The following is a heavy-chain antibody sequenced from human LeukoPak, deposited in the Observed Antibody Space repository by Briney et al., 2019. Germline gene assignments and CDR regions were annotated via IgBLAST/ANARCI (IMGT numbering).Heavy chain of an antibody. CDR1: GFTFSSYS. V-gene: IGHV3-21*04. CDR3: AKSNLWDGDLYDAYDV. CDR2: ISSSSSYI. Sequence: KPGGSLRLSCAASGFTFSSYSMNWVRQAPGKGLEWVSSISSSSSYIYYADSVKGRFTISRDNSRNTLYLQMNSLRAEDTAVYYCAKSNLWDGDLYDAYDVWGQGAMVTVSS. J-gene: IGHJ3*01. D-gene: IGHD3-16*01.